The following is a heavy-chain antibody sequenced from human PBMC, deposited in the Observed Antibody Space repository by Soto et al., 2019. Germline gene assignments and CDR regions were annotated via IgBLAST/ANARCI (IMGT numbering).Heavy chain of an antibody. CDR2: ISHDGQNQ. CDR3: ARERADIVVPPVATSGMDV. CDR1: GFAFGSHG. J-gene: IGHJ6*04. Sequence: QVQLVESGGGVVQPGRSLKLSCIGSGFAFGSHGMHWVRQVSGKGLEWVAVISHDGQNQYYRDSVKGRFTNSRDNSKNSLYLEVKSLRVEDTAVYHCARERADIVVPPVATSGMDVWGKGTAVTVSS. V-gene: IGHV3-30*03. D-gene: IGHD2-21*01.